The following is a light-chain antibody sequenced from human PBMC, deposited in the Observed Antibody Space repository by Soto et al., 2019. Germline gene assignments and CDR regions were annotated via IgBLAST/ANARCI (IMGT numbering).Light chain of an antibody. CDR1: SGHSSYI. Sequence: QSVLTQSSSASASLGSSVKLTCTLSSGHSSYIIAWHQQQPGKAPRYLMKLEGSGSYNKGSGVPDHFSGSSSGADRYLTISNLQFEDEADYSCATWDSNTRVFGGGTKLTVL. V-gene: IGLV4-60*02. CDR3: ATWDSNTRV. CDR2: LEGSGSY. J-gene: IGLJ3*02.